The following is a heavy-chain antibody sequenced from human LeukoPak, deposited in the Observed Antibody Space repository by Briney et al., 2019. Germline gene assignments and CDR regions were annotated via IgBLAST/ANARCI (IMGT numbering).Heavy chain of an antibody. D-gene: IGHD1-20*01. CDR3: ARGGMRYNWNGGAFDI. CDR1: GYTFTSYD. V-gene: IGHV1-8*01. J-gene: IGHJ3*02. Sequence: ASVTVSCKASGYTFTSYDINWVRQAPGQGLEWMGWMNPNSGNTGYAQKFQGRVTMTRNTSISTAYMELSSLRSEDTAVYYCARGGMRYNWNGGAFDIWGQGTMVTVSS. CDR2: MNPNSGNT.